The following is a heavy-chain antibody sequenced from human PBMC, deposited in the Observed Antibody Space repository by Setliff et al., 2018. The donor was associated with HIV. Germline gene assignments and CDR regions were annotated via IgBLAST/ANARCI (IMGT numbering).Heavy chain of an antibody. V-gene: IGHV4-4*08. CDR2: IYSSGSI. J-gene: IGHJ3*01. CDR1: GGSISSHC. CDR3: VRAGDYYDSTGARAGFDF. D-gene: IGHD3-22*01. Sequence: SETLSLTCTVSGGSISSHCWSWIRQSPGKALEWIGYIYSSGSIIYNPSLKSRVSMSLDKSKNQFSLKMTSVTAADTAVYYCVRAGDYYDSTGARAGFDFWGQGTRVTVSS.